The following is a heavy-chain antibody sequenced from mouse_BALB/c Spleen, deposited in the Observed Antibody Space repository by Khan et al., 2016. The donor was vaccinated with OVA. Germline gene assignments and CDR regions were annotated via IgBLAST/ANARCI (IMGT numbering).Heavy chain of an antibody. D-gene: IGHD1-1*01. Sequence: QVQLQQSGAELAKPGASVKMSCKASGYTFINYWMNWVKQRPGQGLEWIGYINPTTGYTEYNLKFKDKATLTADKSSSTAHMQLSSLTSEDSAVYDSARSGLRWDFDYWGQGTTLTVSS. CDR2: INPTTGYT. CDR1: GYTFINYW. J-gene: IGHJ2*01. CDR3: ARSGLRWDFDY. V-gene: IGHV1-7*01.